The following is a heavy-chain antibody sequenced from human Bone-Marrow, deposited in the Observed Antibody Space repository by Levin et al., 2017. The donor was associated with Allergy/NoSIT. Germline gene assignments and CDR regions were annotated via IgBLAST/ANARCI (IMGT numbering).Heavy chain of an antibody. J-gene: IGHJ6*03. CDR1: HYPFTSYG. CDR3: GRDGVDRPRYMDV. CDR2: ISGNNVNT. D-gene: IGHD2-15*01. V-gene: IGHV1-18*01. Sequence: ASVKVSCKASHYPFTSYGISWVRQAPGQGLEWMGWISGNNVNTKYAQKLQGRVTMTTDTSTSTAYMEVRSLRSDDTAVYYCGRDGVDRPRYMDVWGKGTTVTVSS.